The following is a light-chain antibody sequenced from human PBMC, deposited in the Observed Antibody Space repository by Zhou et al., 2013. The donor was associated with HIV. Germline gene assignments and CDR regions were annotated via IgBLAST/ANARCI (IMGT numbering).Light chain of an antibody. CDR1: QSVTSSY. Sequence: EIVLTQSPGTLSLSPGERATLSCRASQSVTSSYLAWYQHKPGQAPRLLIYAASSRATGIPDRFSGSGSGTDFTLTISRLEPEDFAVYYCQQYGNSRYSFGQGPGCRSN. CDR3: QQYGNSRYS. CDR2: AAS. V-gene: IGKV3-20*01. J-gene: IGKJ2*03.